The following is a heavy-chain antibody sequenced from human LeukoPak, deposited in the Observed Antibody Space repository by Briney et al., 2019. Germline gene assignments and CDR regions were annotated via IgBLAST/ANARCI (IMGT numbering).Heavy chain of an antibody. Sequence: ASVKVSCKASGYTFTAQYLHWVRQAPGQGPEWMGWIYPKTGGTNLAQKFQGRVTMTRDTSISTAYMELSRLRSDDTAVYYCASSSWYYFDYWGQGTLVTVSS. CDR2: IYPKTGGT. CDR1: GYTFTAQY. CDR3: ASSSWYYFDY. J-gene: IGHJ4*02. V-gene: IGHV1-2*02. D-gene: IGHD6-13*01.